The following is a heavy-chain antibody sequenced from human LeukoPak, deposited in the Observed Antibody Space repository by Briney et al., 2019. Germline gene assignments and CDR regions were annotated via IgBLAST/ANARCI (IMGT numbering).Heavy chain of an antibody. CDR1: GFTLSTYW. D-gene: IGHD3-16*01. J-gene: IGHJ4*02. V-gene: IGHV3-7*01. CDR2: IQTDGSEK. Sequence: GGSLRLSCVASGFTLSTYWISWVRQAPGKGLEWVATIQTDGSEKHYVDSARGRFTISRDNAENSLYLLLNSLRVEDTAEYFCATTLGGGLVQYWGQGALVTVSS. CDR3: ATTLGGGLVQY.